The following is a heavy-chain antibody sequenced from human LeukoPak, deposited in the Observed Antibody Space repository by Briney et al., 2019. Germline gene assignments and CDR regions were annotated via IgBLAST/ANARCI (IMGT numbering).Heavy chain of an antibody. V-gene: IGHV3-66*01. D-gene: IGHD4-17*01. J-gene: IGHJ4*02. CDR3: ARGYGDYGVYFDY. CDR2: VYSSGST. Sequence: PGGSLRLSCAASGFTVSSYYMTWVRQAPGRGLEWISIVYSSGSTNYANSVKGRFTISRDKSKNTLYLQMNSLRVEDTAVYYCARGYGDYGVYFDYWGQGTLVTVSS. CDR1: GFTVSSYY.